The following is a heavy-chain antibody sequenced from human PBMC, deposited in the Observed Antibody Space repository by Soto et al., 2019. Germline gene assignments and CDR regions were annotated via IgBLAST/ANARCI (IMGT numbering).Heavy chain of an antibody. Sequence: QVQLVQSGAEVKKPGSSVKVSCKASGGTFSSYTISWVRQAPGQGLEWMGRIIPILGIANYAQRFQGRVTITADKSTSTVYMELSSLRSEDTAVYYCARPAMVTDYYGMDVWGQGTTVTVSS. CDR2: IIPILGIA. J-gene: IGHJ6*02. CDR1: GGTFSSYT. CDR3: ARPAMVTDYYGMDV. D-gene: IGHD5-18*01. V-gene: IGHV1-69*02.